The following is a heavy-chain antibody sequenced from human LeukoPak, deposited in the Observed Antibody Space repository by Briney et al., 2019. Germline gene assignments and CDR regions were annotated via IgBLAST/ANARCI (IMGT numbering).Heavy chain of an antibody. D-gene: IGHD3-3*01. Sequence: SSETLSLTCTVSGGSISSYYWSWIRQPPGKGLEWIGYIYYSGSTNYNPSLKSRVTISVDTSKNQFSLKLSSVTAADTAVYYCARENYDSPFDYWGQGTLVTVSS. CDR1: GGSISSYY. CDR2: IYYSGST. V-gene: IGHV4-59*01. J-gene: IGHJ4*02. CDR3: ARENYDSPFDY.